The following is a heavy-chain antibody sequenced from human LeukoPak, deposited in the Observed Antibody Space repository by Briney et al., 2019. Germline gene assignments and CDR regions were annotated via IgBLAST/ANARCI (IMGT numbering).Heavy chain of an antibody. CDR2: IYYSGST. Sequence: PGGSLRLSCAASGFTVSSNYMSWVRQPPGKGLEWIGSIYYSGSTYYNSSLRSRLTISVDRSKNQFSLRLSSVTAADTAMYYCARGGVVVTAVRFGYWGQGTLVTVAS. J-gene: IGHJ4*02. CDR1: GFTVSSNY. CDR3: ARGGVVVTAVRFGY. D-gene: IGHD2-21*02. V-gene: IGHV4-59*02.